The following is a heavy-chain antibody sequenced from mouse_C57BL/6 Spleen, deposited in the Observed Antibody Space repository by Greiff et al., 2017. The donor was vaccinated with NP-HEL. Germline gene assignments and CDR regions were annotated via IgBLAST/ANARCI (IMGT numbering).Heavy chain of an antibody. D-gene: IGHD2-3*01. CDR1: GYTFTDYE. CDR3: TRRGDGYQEAMDY. CDR2: IDPETGGT. J-gene: IGHJ4*01. V-gene: IGHV1-15*01. Sequence: VKLMESGAELVRPGASVTLSCKASGYTFTDYEMHWVKQTPVHGLEWIGAIDPETGGTAYNQKFKGKAILTADKSSSTAYMELRSLTSEDSAVYYCTRRGDGYQEAMDYWGQGTSVTVSS.